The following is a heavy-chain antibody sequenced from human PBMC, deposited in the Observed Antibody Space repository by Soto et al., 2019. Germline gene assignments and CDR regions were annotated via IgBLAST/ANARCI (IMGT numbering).Heavy chain of an antibody. Sequence: AGGSLRLSCAASGFTVSSNYMSWVRQAPGKGLEWVSVIYSGGSTYYADSVKGRFTISRDNSKNTLYLQMNSLRAEDTAVYYCARDLPYDSSGYYSDYWGQGTLVTVPS. CDR2: IYSGGST. D-gene: IGHD3-22*01. CDR3: ARDLPYDSSGYYSDY. J-gene: IGHJ4*02. V-gene: IGHV3-53*01. CDR1: GFTVSSNY.